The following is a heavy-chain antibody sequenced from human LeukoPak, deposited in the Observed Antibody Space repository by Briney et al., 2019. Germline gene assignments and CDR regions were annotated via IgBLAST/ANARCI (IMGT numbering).Heavy chain of an antibody. V-gene: IGHV1-18*01. J-gene: IGHJ4*02. D-gene: IGHD3-22*01. CDR3: ARYVIYYDSSGYLSS. CDR1: GYTFTSYG. CDR2: ISAYNGNT. Sequence: ASVKVPCKASGYTFTSYGISWVRQAPGQGLEWMGWISAYNGNTNYAQKLQGRVTMTTDTSTSTAYMELRSLRSDDTAVYYCARYVIYYDSSGYLSSWGQGTLVTVSS.